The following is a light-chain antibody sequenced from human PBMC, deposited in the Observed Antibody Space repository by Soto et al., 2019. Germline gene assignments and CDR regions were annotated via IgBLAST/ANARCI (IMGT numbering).Light chain of an antibody. Sequence: DIVMTQSPLSLPVTPGEPASISCRSSQSLLHRNGYNYVDWYLQKPGQSPQLLISLGSTRASGVPDRFSGSGSGTDFTLRISRVEADDVGVYYCRQALQTPTFGPGTKVHIK. V-gene: IGKV2-28*01. CDR2: LGS. CDR3: RQALQTPT. CDR1: QSLLHRNGYNY. J-gene: IGKJ3*01.